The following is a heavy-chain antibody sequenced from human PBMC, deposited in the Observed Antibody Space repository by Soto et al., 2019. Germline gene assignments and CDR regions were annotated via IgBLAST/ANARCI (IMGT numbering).Heavy chain of an antibody. D-gene: IGHD6-19*01. V-gene: IGHV1-24*01. CDR2: FDPEDGET. CDR3: ATTWSSGWKHYYYYYGMDV. CDR1: GYTLTELS. Sequence: ASVKVSCKVSGYTLTELSMHWVRQAPGKGLEWMGGFDPEDGETIYAQKFQGRVTMTEDTSTDTAYMELSSLRSEDTAVYYCATTWSSGWKHYYYYYGMDVWGQGTTVTVSS. J-gene: IGHJ6*02.